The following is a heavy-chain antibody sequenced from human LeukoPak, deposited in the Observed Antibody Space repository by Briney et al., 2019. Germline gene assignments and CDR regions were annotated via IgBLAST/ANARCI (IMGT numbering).Heavy chain of an antibody. CDR1: GYTFTGYY. CDR2: INPNSGGT. V-gene: IGHV1-2*02. D-gene: IGHD6-13*01. CDR3: ARVGSSSWYPEDYYYYYMDV. Sequence: ASVKVSCKASGYTFTGYYMHWVRQAPGQGLEWMGWINPNSGGTNYAQKFQGRVTMTRDTSISTAYMELSRLRSEDTAVYYCARVGSSSWYPEDYYYYYMDVWGKGTTVTVSS. J-gene: IGHJ6*03.